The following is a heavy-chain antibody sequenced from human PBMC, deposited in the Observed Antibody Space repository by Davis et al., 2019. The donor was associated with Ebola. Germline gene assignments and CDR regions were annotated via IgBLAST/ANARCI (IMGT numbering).Heavy chain of an antibody. CDR3: ARGRAKVPVARYGMDV. V-gene: IGHV1-8*01. J-gene: IGHJ6*02. CDR1: GYTFTSYD. D-gene: IGHD2-2*01. CDR2: MNPNSGNT. Sequence: ASVKVSCKASGYTFTSYDINWVRQATGQGLEWMGWMNPNSGNTGYAQKFQGRVTMTKNTSISTAYMELSSLTSEDTAVYYCARGRAKVPVARYGMDVWGQGTTVTVSS.